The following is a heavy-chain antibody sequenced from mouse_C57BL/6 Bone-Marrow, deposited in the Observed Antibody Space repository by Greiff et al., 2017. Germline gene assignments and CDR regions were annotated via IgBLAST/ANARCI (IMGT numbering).Heavy chain of an antibody. V-gene: IGHV1-85*01. CDR1: GYTFTSYD. D-gene: IGHD1-1*01. J-gene: IGHJ1*03. CDR3: ARLEFDGSSGDWYFDV. CDR2: IYPGDGSP. Sequence: VQLQQSGPELVKPGASVKLSCKASGYTFTSYDINWVKQRPGQGLEWIGWIYPGDGSPKYNEKFKGKATLTVDTSSSTAYMELHSLTSEASAVYFCARLEFDGSSGDWYFDVWGTGTTVTVSS.